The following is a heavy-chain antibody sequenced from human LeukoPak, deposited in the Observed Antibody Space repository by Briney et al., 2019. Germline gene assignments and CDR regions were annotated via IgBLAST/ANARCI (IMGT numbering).Heavy chain of an antibody. Sequence: GESLKISCKGSGYSFTSYWIGWVRHMPGKGLEWMGIIYPGDSDTRYSPSFQGRVTISADKSISTAYLQWSSLKASDTAMYYCARLNYDSSGMPDAFDIWGQGTMVTVSS. D-gene: IGHD3-22*01. CDR2: IYPGDSDT. CDR1: GYSFTSYW. CDR3: ARLNYDSSGMPDAFDI. J-gene: IGHJ3*02. V-gene: IGHV5-51*01.